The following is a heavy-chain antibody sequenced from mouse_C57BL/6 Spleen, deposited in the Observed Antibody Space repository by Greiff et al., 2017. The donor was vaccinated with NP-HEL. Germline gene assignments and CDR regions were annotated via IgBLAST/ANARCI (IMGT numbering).Heavy chain of an antibody. CDR1: GYTFTSYW. Sequence: VQLQQPGAELVKPGASVKMSCKASGYTFTSYWITWVKQRPGQGLEWIGDIYPGSGSTNYNEKFKSKATLTVDTSSSTAYMQLSSLTSEDSAVYYCARRYYGSSYEAMDYWGQGTSVTVSS. J-gene: IGHJ4*01. CDR2: IYPGSGST. V-gene: IGHV1-55*01. D-gene: IGHD1-1*01. CDR3: ARRYYGSSYEAMDY.